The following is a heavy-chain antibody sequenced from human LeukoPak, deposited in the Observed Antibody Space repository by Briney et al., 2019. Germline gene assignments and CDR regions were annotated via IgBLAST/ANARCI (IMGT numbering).Heavy chain of an antibody. D-gene: IGHD1-26*01. CDR3: AKDRLGGSYPAPFDY. CDR1: GFTFSSYG. V-gene: IGHV3-23*01. Sequence: GGSLRLSCAASGFTFSSYGMSWVRQAPGKGLEWVSAISGSGGSTYYADSVKGRFTISRDNSKNTLYLQMNSLRAEDTAVYYCAKDRLGGSYPAPFDYWGQGTLVTVSS. J-gene: IGHJ4*02. CDR2: ISGSGGST.